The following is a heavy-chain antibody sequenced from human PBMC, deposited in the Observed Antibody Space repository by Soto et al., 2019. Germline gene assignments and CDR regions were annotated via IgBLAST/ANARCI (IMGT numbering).Heavy chain of an antibody. CDR1: GGSISTYY. J-gene: IGHJ5*02. D-gene: IGHD6-25*01. Sequence: PSEILSLTCTVSGGSISTYYWSWIRQPPGKGLEWIGYIYYDGSTSYNPSLRSRVTISVDTSKNQFSLILSSVTSADTAVYYCARDQLSSGLYVWFDPWGQGTLVTVSS. V-gene: IGHV4-59*01. CDR3: ARDQLSSGLYVWFDP. CDR2: IYYDGST.